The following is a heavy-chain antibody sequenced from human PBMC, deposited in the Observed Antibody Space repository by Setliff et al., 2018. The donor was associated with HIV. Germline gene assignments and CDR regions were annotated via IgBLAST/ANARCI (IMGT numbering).Heavy chain of an antibody. Sequence: SETLSLTCTVSGGSISSSSYYWSWIRQPPGKGLEWIGEINHSGSPNYSPSLKSRVTISVDTSKNQFSLKLSSVTAADTAVYYCARAYFGSGIYYWGQGTLVTVSS. CDR2: INHSGSP. CDR3: ARAYFGSGIYY. CDR1: GGSISSSSYY. V-gene: IGHV4-39*07. D-gene: IGHD3-10*01. J-gene: IGHJ4*02.